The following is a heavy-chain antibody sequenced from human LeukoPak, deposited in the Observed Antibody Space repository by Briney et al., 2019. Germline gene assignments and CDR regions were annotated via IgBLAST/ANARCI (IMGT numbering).Heavy chain of an antibody. CDR2: INHSGST. CDR1: GGSFSGYY. J-gene: IGHJ6*02. Sequence: SETLSLTCAVYGGSFSGYYWSWIRQPPGKGLEWIGEINHSGSTNYNPSLKSRVTISVDTSKNQFSLKLSSVTAADTAVYYCASLCSSLNMDVWGQGTTVTVSS. V-gene: IGHV4-34*01. CDR3: ASLCSSLNMDV. D-gene: IGHD6-13*01.